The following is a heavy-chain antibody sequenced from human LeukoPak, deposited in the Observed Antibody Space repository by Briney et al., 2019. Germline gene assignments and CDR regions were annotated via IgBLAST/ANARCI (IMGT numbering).Heavy chain of an antibody. J-gene: IGHJ5*02. D-gene: IGHD1-7*01. V-gene: IGHV4-39*07. Sequence: PSETLSLTCIVSGGSISSSSYYWGWIRQPPGKGLEWIGSIYYSGSTYYNPSLKSRVTISVDTSKNQFSLKLSSVTAADTAVYYCASTQTWNYGFDPWGQGTLVTVSS. CDR3: ASTQTWNYGFDP. CDR1: GGSISSSSYY. CDR2: IYYSGST.